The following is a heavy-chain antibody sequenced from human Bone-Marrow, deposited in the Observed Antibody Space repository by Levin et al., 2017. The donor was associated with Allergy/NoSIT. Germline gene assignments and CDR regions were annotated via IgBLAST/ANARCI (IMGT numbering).Heavy chain of an antibody. CDR2: INPDNGGT. V-gene: IGHV1-2*06. CDR3: ARDLVGYTPFDY. Sequence: ASVKVSCRASGYTFTDYYIQWVRQAPGQGFEWIGRINPDNGGTTYAQKFQGRVTMTRDTSINVVYMELSSLRSDDTAMYFCARDLVGYTPFDYWGQGTLVTVSS. J-gene: IGHJ4*02. D-gene: IGHD5-12*01. CDR1: GYTFTDYY.